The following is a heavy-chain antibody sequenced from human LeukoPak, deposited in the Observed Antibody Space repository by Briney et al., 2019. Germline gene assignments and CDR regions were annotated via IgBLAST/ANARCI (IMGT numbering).Heavy chain of an antibody. D-gene: IGHD2-2*01. CDR2: INPNSGGT. CDR3: ARGYFSSTSCFDY. J-gene: IGHJ4*02. V-gene: IGHV1-2*02. Sequence: ASLKVSCKASGYTFTGYYMHWVRQAPGQGLEWMGWINPNSGGTNYAQKLRGRVTMTRDTSISTAYMELSRLRSDDTAVYYCARGYFSSTSCFDYWGQGTLVTVSS. CDR1: GYTFTGYY.